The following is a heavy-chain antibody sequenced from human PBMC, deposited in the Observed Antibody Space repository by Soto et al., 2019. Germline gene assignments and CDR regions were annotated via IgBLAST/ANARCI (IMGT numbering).Heavy chain of an antibody. J-gene: IGHJ2*01. CDR3: ARGNHRWLQLWYFDL. CDR1: GDTFSSYT. V-gene: IGHV1-69*05. Sequence: QVQLVQSGAEVKKPGSSVTGSCKASGDTFSSYTIRWVRQAPGQGLKWMGVIIPIFGTANYAQKFQGRVTITTDESTSTAYMELSSLRSEDTAVYYCARGNHRWLQLWYFDLWGRGTLVTVSS. CDR2: IIPIFGTA. D-gene: IGHD5-12*01.